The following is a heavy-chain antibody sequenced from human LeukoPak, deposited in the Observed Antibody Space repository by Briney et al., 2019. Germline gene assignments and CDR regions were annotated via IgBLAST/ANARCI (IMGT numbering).Heavy chain of an antibody. CDR2: INHSGST. Sequence: SETLSLTCAVYGGSFSGYYWSWIRQPPGKGLEWIGEINHSGSTNYNPSLKSRVTISVDTSKNQFSLKLSSVTAADTAVYYCARQFRAYNRIDYWGQGTLVTVSS. J-gene: IGHJ4*02. CDR1: GGSFSGYY. V-gene: IGHV4-34*01. CDR3: ARQFRAYNRIDY. D-gene: IGHD5-18*01.